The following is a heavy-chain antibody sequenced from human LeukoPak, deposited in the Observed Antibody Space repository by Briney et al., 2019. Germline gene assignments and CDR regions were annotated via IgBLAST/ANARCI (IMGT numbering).Heavy chain of an antibody. D-gene: IGHD4-17*01. Sequence: TLSLTCAVSGGSISSGGYSWSWVRQPPGKGLEWIGYIYHSGITYYNPSLKSRVTISVARSKNQFSLKLSAVTAADTAVYSCARVSSGDYFIDYWGQGTPVTVSS. J-gene: IGHJ4*02. CDR1: GGSISSGGYS. CDR2: IYHSGIT. V-gene: IGHV4-30-2*01. CDR3: ARVSSGDYFIDY.